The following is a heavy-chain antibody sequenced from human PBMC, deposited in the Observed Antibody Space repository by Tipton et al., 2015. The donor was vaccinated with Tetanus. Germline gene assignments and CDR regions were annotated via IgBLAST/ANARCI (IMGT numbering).Heavy chain of an antibody. CDR2: VNPDSGDT. Sequence: QLVQSGPEVKKPGASVKVSCQASRNTFTGYYMHWVRQAPGQGLEWMGWVNPDSGDTNYAQKFQGRVTMTRDTSITTGYMEVSSLRSDDTAVYYCARSGGRRYAFDIWGQGTMVTVSS. V-gene: IGHV1-2*02. CDR1: RNTFTGYY. CDR3: ARSGGRRYAFDI. J-gene: IGHJ3*02. D-gene: IGHD3-16*01.